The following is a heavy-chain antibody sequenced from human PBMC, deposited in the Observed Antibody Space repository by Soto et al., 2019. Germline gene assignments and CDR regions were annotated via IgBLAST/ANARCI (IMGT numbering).Heavy chain of an antibody. CDR3: ARGRIVGGSYCDY. CDR2: INHSGST. Sequence: QVQLQQWGAGLLKPSETLSLTCAVYGGSFSGYYWSWIRQPPGKGLEWIGEINHSGSTNYNPSLRRRVXXSXDXXKNQFSLKLSSVTAADTAVYYCARGRIVGGSYCDYWGQGTLVTVSS. J-gene: IGHJ4*02. CDR1: GGSFSGYY. V-gene: IGHV4-34*01. D-gene: IGHD1-26*01.